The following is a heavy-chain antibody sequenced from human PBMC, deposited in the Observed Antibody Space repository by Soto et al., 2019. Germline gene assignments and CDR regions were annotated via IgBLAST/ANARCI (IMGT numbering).Heavy chain of an antibody. CDR1: GGSISISSYY. V-gene: IGHV4-39*01. J-gene: IGHJ6*03. Sequence: QLQLQESGPGLVKPSETLSLTCTVSGGSISISSYYWGCIRQPPGKGLEWIGSIYYSVSTYYNPSLKSRVTISVVTSKKQFSLKLSSVTAADTAVYYCARRCRFVRCYYYLDVWCKGTTVTASS. CDR2: IYYSVST. CDR3: ARRCRFVRCYYYLDV. D-gene: IGHD4-17*01.